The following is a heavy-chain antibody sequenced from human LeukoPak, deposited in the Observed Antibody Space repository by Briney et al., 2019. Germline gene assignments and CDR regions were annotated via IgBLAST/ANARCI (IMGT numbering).Heavy chain of an antibody. D-gene: IGHD6-13*01. CDR2: IYYSGST. CDR3: ARTPVAAAGTGYMDV. V-gene: IGHV4-39*01. Sequence: PSETLSLTCTVSGGSISSSSYYWGWIRQPPGKGLEWIGSIYYSGSTYYNPSLKSRVTISVDTSKNQFSLKLSSVTAADTAVYYCARTPVAAAGTGYMDVWGKGTTVTVSS. CDR1: GGSISSSSYY. J-gene: IGHJ6*03.